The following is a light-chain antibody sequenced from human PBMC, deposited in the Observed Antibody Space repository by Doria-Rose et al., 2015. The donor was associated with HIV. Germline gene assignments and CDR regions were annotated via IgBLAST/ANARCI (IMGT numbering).Light chain of an antibody. CDR3: QQYGTSRGT. V-gene: IGKV3-20*01. CDR2: DAY. J-gene: IGKJ5*01. Sequence: TQSPGTLSLSPGERATLSCRASQRVSSSYLDWYQQQPGEAPRRLIYDAYTTATGIPDRISGSRSRTDFTLTISRLEPEDVAVYYCQQYGTSRGTFGQGTRLEIK. CDR1: QRVSSSY.